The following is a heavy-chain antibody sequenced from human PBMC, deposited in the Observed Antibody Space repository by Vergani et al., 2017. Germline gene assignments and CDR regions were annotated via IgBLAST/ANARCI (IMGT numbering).Heavy chain of an antibody. CDR2: TWYDGNNK. D-gene: IGHD1-14*01. Sequence: QVQLVESGGGVVQPGRSLRLPCAASGFTFNQYGMHWARQAPGKGLEWVAVTWYDGNNKQYADSVKGRFTISRDNSMSTMYLQMNSLRDEDTGVYYCARDLRLLYNRFDPWGQGTLVTVSS. CDR1: GFTFNQYG. CDR3: ARDLRLLYNRFDP. J-gene: IGHJ5*02. V-gene: IGHV3-33*01.